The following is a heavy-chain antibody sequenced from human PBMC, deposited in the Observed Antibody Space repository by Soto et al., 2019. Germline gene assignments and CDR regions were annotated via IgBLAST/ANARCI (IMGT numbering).Heavy chain of an antibody. CDR3: ARQAAAGKYYYAMDV. CDR1: GYSFTTYW. V-gene: IGHV5-51*01. CDR2: IYPGDSDT. J-gene: IGHJ6*02. Sequence: GESRKISWKGSGYSFTTYWIGWVRQMPGKGLEGMVIIYPGDSDTRYSPSFQGQVTISADKSINTTYLQWSSLKASDTAIYYCARQAAAGKYYYAMDVWGQGTTVTVS. D-gene: IGHD6-13*01.